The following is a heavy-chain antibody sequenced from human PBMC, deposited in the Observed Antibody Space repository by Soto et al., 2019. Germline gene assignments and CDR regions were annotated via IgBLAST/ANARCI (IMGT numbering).Heavy chain of an antibody. CDR1: GYTFTSYD. J-gene: IGHJ6*03. Sequence: QVQLVQSGAEVKKPGASVKVSCKASGYTFTSYDINWVRQATGQGLEWMGWMNPNSGNTGYDQKVQGRVTMTRNTSISTAYMELSSLRSEDTAVYYCARGIRITMVRGVIYYYMDVWGKGTTVTVSS. CDR3: ARGIRITMVRGVIYYYMDV. V-gene: IGHV1-8*01. CDR2: MNPNSGNT. D-gene: IGHD3-10*01.